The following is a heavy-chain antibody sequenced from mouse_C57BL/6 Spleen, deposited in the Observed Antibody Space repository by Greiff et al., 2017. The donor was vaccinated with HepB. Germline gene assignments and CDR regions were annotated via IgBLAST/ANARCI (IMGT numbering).Heavy chain of an antibody. J-gene: IGHJ3*01. Sequence: EVQVVESGGGLVKPGGSLKLSCAASGFTFSSYAMSWVRQTPEKRLEWVATISDGGSYTYYPDNVKGRFTISRDNAKNNLYLQMSHLKSEDTAMYYCARDAGNYPFAYWGQGTLVTVSA. CDR2: ISDGGSYT. D-gene: IGHD2-1*01. CDR3: ARDAGNYPFAY. CDR1: GFTFSSYA. V-gene: IGHV5-4*01.